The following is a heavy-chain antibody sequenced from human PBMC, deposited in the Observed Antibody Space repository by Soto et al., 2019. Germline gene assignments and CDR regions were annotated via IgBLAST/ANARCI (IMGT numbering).Heavy chain of an antibody. Sequence: QVQLQESGPGLVNPSGTLSLTCAVSGGSITSNWWSWVRQPPGKGLEWIGEIYHNGRFNYNPSLRNRLTISIDKPKNQLSLKLTSVTAADTAVHYCVSNDWYRFEPWGPGTLVTVSS. CDR2: IYHNGRF. CDR1: GGSITSNW. D-gene: IGHD3-9*01. J-gene: IGHJ5*02. CDR3: VSNDWYRFEP. V-gene: IGHV4-4*02.